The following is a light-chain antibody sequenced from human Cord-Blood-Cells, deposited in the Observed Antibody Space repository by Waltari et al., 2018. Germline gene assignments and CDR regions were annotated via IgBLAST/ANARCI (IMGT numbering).Light chain of an antibody. Sequence: QSALTQPASVSGSPGPSITISCTGTSSDVGGYNYVSWYQQHPGKAPKLMIYDVSNLPAGVSNRFSGSNSGNTASLTISGLQAEDEADYYCSSYTSSSTVVFGGGTKLTVL. V-gene: IGLV2-14*01. CDR3: SSYTSSSTVV. CDR2: DVS. CDR1: SSDVGGYNY. J-gene: IGLJ2*01.